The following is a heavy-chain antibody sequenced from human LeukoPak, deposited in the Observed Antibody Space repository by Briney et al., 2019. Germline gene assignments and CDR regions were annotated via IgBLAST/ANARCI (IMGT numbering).Heavy chain of an antibody. J-gene: IGHJ4*02. V-gene: IGHV1-2*02. Sequence: ASVKVSCKASGYTFTGYYMHWVRQAPGQGLEWMGWINPNSGGTNHAQNFQGRVTMTRDTSISTAYMELSRLRSDDTAVYYCARDWDLYGSGSYYNDYWGQGTLVTVSS. CDR3: ARDWDLYGSGSYYNDY. CDR1: GYTFTGYY. D-gene: IGHD3-10*01. CDR2: INPNSGGT.